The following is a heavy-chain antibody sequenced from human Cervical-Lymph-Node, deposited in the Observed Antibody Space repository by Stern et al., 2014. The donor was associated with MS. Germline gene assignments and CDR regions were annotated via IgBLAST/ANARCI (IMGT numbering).Heavy chain of an antibody. CDR3: ARGIVSNRAAATQHNLFDP. D-gene: IGHD2-15*01. V-gene: IGHV1-69*09. CDR1: GGTFSSSYA. CDR2: IIPILGLA. Sequence: QVQLVESGAEVKKPGSSMNVSCKTSGGTFSSSYAITWLRQPPGQGLEWMGRIIPILGLANYAHNFQGRVTITADPSTNTTFLELSSLRSEDTAVYYCARGIVSNRAAATQHNLFDPWGQGTLVTVSS. J-gene: IGHJ5*02.